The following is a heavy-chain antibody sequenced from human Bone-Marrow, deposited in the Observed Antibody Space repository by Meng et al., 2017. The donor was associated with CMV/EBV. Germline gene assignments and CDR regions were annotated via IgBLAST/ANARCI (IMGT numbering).Heavy chain of an antibody. V-gene: IGHV1-46*01. CDR2: INPSGGST. J-gene: IGHJ6*02. Sequence: ASVKVSCKASGYTFTSYYMHWVRQAPGQGLEWMGIINPSGGSTSYAQKFQGRVTMTRDTSTSTVYMELSSLRSEDTAVYYCARDRGRQLTIRSDKKYYGKNVWGQGTTVTVSS. D-gene: IGHD3-3*01. CDR3: ARDRGRQLTIRSDKKYYGKNV. CDR1: GYTFTSYY.